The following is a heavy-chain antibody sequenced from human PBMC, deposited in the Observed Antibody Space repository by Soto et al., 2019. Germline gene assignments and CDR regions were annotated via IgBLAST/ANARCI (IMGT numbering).Heavy chain of an antibody. V-gene: IGHV3-21*01. CDR1: GFTFSSYS. J-gene: IGHJ4*02. Sequence: EVQLVESGGGLVKPGGSLRLSCAASGFTFSSYSMNWVRQAPGKGLEWVSSISSSSSFIYYADSVKGRFTISRDNAKNSLYLHMNSLRAEDTAMFYCARSYDILTGYSGFDYWGQGTLVTVSS. D-gene: IGHD3-9*01. CDR2: ISSSSSFI. CDR3: ARSYDILTGYSGFDY.